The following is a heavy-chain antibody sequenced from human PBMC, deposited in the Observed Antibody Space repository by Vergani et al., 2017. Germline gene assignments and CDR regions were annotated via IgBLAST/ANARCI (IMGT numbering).Heavy chain of an antibody. CDR1: GFDFSSYI. V-gene: IGHV3-23*04. Sequence: VQLVESGGGVVQPGGSLRLSCVVSGFDFSSYIMNWVRQAPGKGLEWVSGISGSGVSAYYTDSVKGRFTISRDNSKNMLFLQMNNLRTEDTAIYYCAKQYFVSGNYLFDYWGQGTLVTVSS. J-gene: IGHJ4*02. CDR3: AKQYFVSGNYLFDY. D-gene: IGHD3-10*01. CDR2: ISGSGVSA.